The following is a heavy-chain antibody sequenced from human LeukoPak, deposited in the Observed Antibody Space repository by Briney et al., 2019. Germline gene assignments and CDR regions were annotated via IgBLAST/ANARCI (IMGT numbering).Heavy chain of an antibody. CDR3: TRDMAPHDY. V-gene: IGHV3-49*03. D-gene: IGHD3-10*01. CDR2: IRSKAYGGTT. CDR1: GFTSGDYA. Sequence: GGSLRLSCTASGFTSGDYAMSWFRQAPGKGLEWVGFIRSKAYGGTTEYAASVKGRFTISRDDSKSIAYLQMNSLKTEDTAVYCCTRDMAPHDYWGQGTLVTVSS. J-gene: IGHJ4*02.